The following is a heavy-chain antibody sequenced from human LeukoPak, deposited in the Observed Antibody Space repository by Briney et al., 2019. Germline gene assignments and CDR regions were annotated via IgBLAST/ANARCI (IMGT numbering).Heavy chain of an antibody. CDR1: GGSISSYY. D-gene: IGHD1-7*01. Sequence: PSETLSLTCTVSGGSISSYYWSWIRQPPGKGLEWIGYIYYSGSTNYNPSLKSRVTISVDTSKNQFSLKLTSMTAADTAVYYCARETGTTEHDYWGQGTLVTVSS. CDR2: IYYSGST. V-gene: IGHV4-59*12. J-gene: IGHJ4*02. CDR3: ARETGTTEHDY.